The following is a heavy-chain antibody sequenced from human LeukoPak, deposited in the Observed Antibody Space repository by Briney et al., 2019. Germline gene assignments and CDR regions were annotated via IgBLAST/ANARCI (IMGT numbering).Heavy chain of an antibody. D-gene: IGHD6-6*01. J-gene: IGHJ4*02. V-gene: IGHV4-59*08. CDR1: GVSISSYY. CDR3: ARHVRRAARRYYFDY. CDR2: IYYSGST. Sequence: SETLSLTCTVSGVSISSYYWSWIRQPPGKGLEWIGYIYYSGSTNYNPSLKSRVTISVDTSKNQFSLKLSSVTAADTAVYYCARHVRRAARRYYFDYWGQGTLVTVSS.